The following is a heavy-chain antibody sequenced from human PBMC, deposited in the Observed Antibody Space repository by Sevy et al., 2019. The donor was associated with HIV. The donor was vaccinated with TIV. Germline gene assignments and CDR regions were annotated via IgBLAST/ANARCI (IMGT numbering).Heavy chain of an antibody. V-gene: IGHV5-51*01. CDR2: IYPYDSDT. CDR1: GYNFTSQW. Sequence: GESLKISCKASGYNFTSQWIAWVRQMPGKGLEAMGIIYPYDSDTRYSPSFQGQVTISADKSIDTAYLEWSGLKASDAATYYCARLYMASLRLAIAGFDFWGQGTTVTVSS. CDR3: ARLYMASLRLAIAGFDF. J-gene: IGHJ3*01. D-gene: IGHD2-21*01.